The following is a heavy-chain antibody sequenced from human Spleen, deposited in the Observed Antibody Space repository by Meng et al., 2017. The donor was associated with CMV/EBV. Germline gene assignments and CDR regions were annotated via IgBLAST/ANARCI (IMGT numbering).Heavy chain of an antibody. CDR2: IYSGGST. V-gene: IGHV3-53*01. D-gene: IGHD1-26*01. J-gene: IGHJ4*02. Sequence: SCEASGFTVSSTYMSWVRQAPGKGLEWVSVIYSGGSTYYADSVKGRFTISRDNSKNTLYLQMNSLRAEDTAVYYCARDQPVVGAFDYWGQGTLVTVSS. CDR1: GFTVSSTY. CDR3: ARDQPVVGAFDY.